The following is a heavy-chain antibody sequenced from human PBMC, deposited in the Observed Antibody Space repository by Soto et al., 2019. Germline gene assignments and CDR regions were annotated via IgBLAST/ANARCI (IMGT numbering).Heavy chain of an antibody. D-gene: IGHD1-7*01. J-gene: IGHJ6*02. CDR3: AREPIEELRPYYYYYYGMDV. CDR2: TYYRSKWYN. Sequence: SQTLSLTCAISGDSVSSNSAAWNWIRQSPSRGLEWLGRTYYRSKWYNDYAVSVKSRITINPDTSKNQFSLQLNSVTPEDTAVYYCAREPIEELRPYYYYYYGMDVWGQGTTVTVSS. CDR1: GDSVSSNSAA. V-gene: IGHV6-1*01.